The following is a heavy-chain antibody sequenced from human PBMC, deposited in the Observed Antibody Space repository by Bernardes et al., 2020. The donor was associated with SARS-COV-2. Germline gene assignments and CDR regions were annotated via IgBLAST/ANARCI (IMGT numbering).Heavy chain of an antibody. Sequence: SEPLPLTCTVSGVSISNYYWSYIRQPPGKGLEWIGYVFYTGSTKYNPSLKSRVTISMDTARNQFSLKLTSVTAADTARYFCTGSQWELIPLLWGQGTLVSVSS. D-gene: IGHD1-26*01. J-gene: IGHJ4*02. CDR1: GVSISNYY. CDR2: VFYTGST. CDR3: TGSQWELIPLL. V-gene: IGHV4-59*03.